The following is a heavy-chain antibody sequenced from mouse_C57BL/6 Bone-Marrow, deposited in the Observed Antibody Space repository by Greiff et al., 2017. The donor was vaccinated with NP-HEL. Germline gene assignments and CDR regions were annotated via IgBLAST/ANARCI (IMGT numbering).Heavy chain of an antibody. CDR3: ARWSYYSYYFDY. J-gene: IGHJ2*01. CDR1: GYTFTSYW. Sequence: QVQLQQSGTELVKPGASVKLSCKASGYTFTSYWMHWVKQRPGQGLEWIGNINPSNGGTNYNEKFKSKATLTVDKSSSTAYMQLSSLTSEDSAVYYCARWSYYSYYFDYWGQGTTLTDSS. D-gene: IGHD2-12*01. V-gene: IGHV1-53*01. CDR2: INPSNGGT.